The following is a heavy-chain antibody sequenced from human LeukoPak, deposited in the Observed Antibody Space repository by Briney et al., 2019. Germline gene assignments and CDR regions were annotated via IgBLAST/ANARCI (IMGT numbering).Heavy chain of an antibody. Sequence: PSETLSLTCAVSGGSISSSNWWSWVRQPPGKGLEWIGEIYHSGSTNYNPSLKSRVTISVDKSKNQFSLKLSSVTAADTAVYYCARIGGGVAGPFDIWGQGTMVTVSS. CDR1: GGSISSSNW. CDR2: IYHSGST. CDR3: ARIGGGVAGPFDI. D-gene: IGHD3-16*01. J-gene: IGHJ3*02. V-gene: IGHV4-4*02.